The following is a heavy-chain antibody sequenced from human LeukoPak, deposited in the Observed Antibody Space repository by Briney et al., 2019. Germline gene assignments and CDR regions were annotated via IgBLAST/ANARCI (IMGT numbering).Heavy chain of an antibody. Sequence: SETLSLTCTVSGDSINSYYWSWIRQPPGKGLEWIGYIYYTGTTNYSPPLNSRVTMSVDTSRKQFSLKLSSVTAADTAVYYCARVFYGGSLGFDYWGQGTLVTVSS. CDR3: ARVFYGGSLGFDY. CDR1: GDSINSYY. V-gene: IGHV4-59*01. CDR2: IYYTGTT. D-gene: IGHD4-23*01. J-gene: IGHJ4*02.